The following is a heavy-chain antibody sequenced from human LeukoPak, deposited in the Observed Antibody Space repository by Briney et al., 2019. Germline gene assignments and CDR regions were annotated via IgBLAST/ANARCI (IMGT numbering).Heavy chain of an antibody. Sequence: PSETLSLTCTVSGGSISNNYWSWIRQPPGKGLEWIGYIYSSGSTNYNPSLKSRVTISVDTSKNQFPLKLSSVTAADTAVYYCARVRNYAADYWGQGTLVTVSS. CDR2: IYSSGST. CDR3: ARVRNYAADY. D-gene: IGHD4-11*01. J-gene: IGHJ4*02. V-gene: IGHV4-59*01. CDR1: GGSISNNY.